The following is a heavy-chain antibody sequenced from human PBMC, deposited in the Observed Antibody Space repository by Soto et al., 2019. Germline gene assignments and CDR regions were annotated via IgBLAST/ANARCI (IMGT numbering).Heavy chain of an antibody. CDR3: ARARYSGYDSYYYYSGMDV. CDR1: GGTFSSYA. V-gene: IGHV1-69*01. D-gene: IGHD5-12*01. Sequence: QVQLVQSGAEVKKPGSSVKVSCKASGGTFSSYAISWVRQAPGQGLEWMGGIIPIFGTANYAQKFQGRVTITADESTSTAYMELSSLRSEDTAVYYCARARYSGYDSYYYYSGMDVWGQGTTVTVSS. CDR2: IIPIFGTA. J-gene: IGHJ6*02.